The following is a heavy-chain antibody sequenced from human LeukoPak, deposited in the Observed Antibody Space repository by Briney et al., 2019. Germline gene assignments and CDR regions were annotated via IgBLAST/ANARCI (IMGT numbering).Heavy chain of an antibody. J-gene: IGHJ4*02. CDR2: IYYSGST. CDR3: ARAVHKYYFDY. Sequence: SETLSLTCTVSGGSISSYYWSWLRQPPGKGLEWIGYIYYSGSTNYNPSLKSRVTISVDTSKNQFSLKLSSVTAADTAVYYCARAVHKYYFDYWGQGTRVTVSS. CDR1: GGSISSYY. D-gene: IGHD1-1*01. V-gene: IGHV4-59*01.